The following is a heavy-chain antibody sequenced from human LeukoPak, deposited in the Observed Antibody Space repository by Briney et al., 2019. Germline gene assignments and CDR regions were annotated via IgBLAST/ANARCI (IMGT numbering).Heavy chain of an antibody. CDR1: GGSISSGSYH. CDR3: ASLRRYGDYPYYYYYMDV. J-gene: IGHJ6*03. Sequence: PSQTLSLTCTVSGGSISSGSYHWTWIRQPAGKGLEWIGHIYTSGSTNYNPSLKSRVTISVDTSQNQFSLKLSSVTAADTAVYYCASLRRYGDYPYYYYYMDVWGKGTTVTVSS. CDR2: IYTSGST. D-gene: IGHD4-17*01. V-gene: IGHV4-61*09.